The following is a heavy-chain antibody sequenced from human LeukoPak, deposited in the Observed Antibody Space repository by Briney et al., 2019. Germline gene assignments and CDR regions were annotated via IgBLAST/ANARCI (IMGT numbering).Heavy chain of an antibody. J-gene: IGHJ4*02. CDR3: AKDMGSSGYYVDY. D-gene: IGHD3-22*01. V-gene: IGHV3-43*02. CDR1: GFTFDDYA. CDR2: ISGDGGST. Sequence: PGGSPRLSCAASGFTFDDYAMHWVRQAPGKGLEWVSLISGDGGSTYDADSVKGRFTISRDNSKNSLYLQMKSLRTEDTALYYCAKDMGSSGYYVDYWGQGTLVTVSS.